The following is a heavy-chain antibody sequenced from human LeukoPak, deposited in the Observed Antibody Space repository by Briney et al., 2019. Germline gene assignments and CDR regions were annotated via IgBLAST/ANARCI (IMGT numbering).Heavy chain of an antibody. Sequence: SETLSLTCTVSGGSISSSSYYWSWIRQPPGKGLEWIGYIYYSGSTNYNPSLKSRVTISVDTSKNQFSLKLSSVTAADTAVYYCARDTAMANYYYYYMDVWGKGTTVTVSS. D-gene: IGHD5-18*01. CDR1: GGSISSSSYY. CDR3: ARDTAMANYYYYYMDV. J-gene: IGHJ6*03. CDR2: IYYSGST. V-gene: IGHV4-61*01.